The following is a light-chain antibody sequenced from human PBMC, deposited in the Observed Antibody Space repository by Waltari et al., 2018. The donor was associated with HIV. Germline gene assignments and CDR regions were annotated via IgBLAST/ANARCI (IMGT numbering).Light chain of an antibody. CDR1: ALPKQY. CDR2: NDS. Sequence: YELTQAPSVSVSPGQTARITCSGDALPKQYAHWYQQKPGQAPMLVIYNDSERPSGIPERFSGSSSGTTVTLTISGVQAEDEADYYCQSADSSGTVVFGGGTKLTVL. V-gene: IGLV3-25*03. CDR3: QSADSSGTVV. J-gene: IGLJ2*01.